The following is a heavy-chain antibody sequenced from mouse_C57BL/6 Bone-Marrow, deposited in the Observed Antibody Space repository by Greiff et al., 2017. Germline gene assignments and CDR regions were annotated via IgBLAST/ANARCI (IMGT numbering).Heavy chain of an antibody. Sequence: VQLQQPGAELVRPGTSVKLSCKASGYTFTSYWMHWVKQRPGQGLEWIGVIDPSDSYTNYNQKFKGKATLTVDTSSSTAYMQLSSLTSEDSAVYYCARGDTTVVGRMDYWGQGTSVTVSS. CDR3: ARGDTTVVGRMDY. J-gene: IGHJ4*01. CDR2: IDPSDSYT. D-gene: IGHD1-1*01. CDR1: GYTFTSYW. V-gene: IGHV1-59*01.